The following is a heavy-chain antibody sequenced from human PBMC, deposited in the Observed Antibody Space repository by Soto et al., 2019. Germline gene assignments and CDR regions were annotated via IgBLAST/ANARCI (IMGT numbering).Heavy chain of an antibody. V-gene: IGHV3-23*01. CDR2: LTGDGRT. CDR3: ARTDKFNSQSSGWANRFDY. J-gene: IGHJ4*02. CDR1: GFTFSNYA. D-gene: IGHD6-19*01. Sequence: EVQLLESGGGLVQPGGSLRLFCAASGFTFSNYAMTWVRQAPGKGLEWVSTLTGDGRTFYVDTVKGRFTISRDNSKSTLYLQMNSLGAEDTAVYYCARTDKFNSQSSGWANRFDYWGQGTLVTVSA.